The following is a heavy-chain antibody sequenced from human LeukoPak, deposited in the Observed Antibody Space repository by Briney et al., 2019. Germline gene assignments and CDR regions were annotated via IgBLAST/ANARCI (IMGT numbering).Heavy chain of an antibody. CDR1: GFTFSSYG. Sequence: QSGGSLRLSCAASGFTFSSYGMHWVRQAPGKGLEWVAVISYDGSNKYYADSVKGRFTISRDNSKNTLYLQMNSLRAEDTALYYCARLYCSSTSCHTLHYYYMDVWGKGTTVTVSS. CDR3: ARLYCSSTSCHTLHYYYMDV. V-gene: IGHV3-30*03. J-gene: IGHJ6*03. CDR2: ISYDGSNK. D-gene: IGHD2-2*02.